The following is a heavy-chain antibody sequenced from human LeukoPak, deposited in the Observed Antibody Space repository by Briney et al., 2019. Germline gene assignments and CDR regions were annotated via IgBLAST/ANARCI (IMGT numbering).Heavy chain of an antibody. D-gene: IGHD2-15*01. CDR2: ISSSSSHI. CDR1: GFTFSSYS. Sequence: GGSLRLSCAASGFTFSSYSMNWVRPAPGKGLEWVSSISSSSSHIYYADSVKGRFTISRDNAKNSLYLQMNSLRAEDTAVYYCARDLRGGLVVYYYYMDVWGKGTTVTVSS. V-gene: IGHV3-21*01. J-gene: IGHJ6*03. CDR3: ARDLRGGLVVYYYYMDV.